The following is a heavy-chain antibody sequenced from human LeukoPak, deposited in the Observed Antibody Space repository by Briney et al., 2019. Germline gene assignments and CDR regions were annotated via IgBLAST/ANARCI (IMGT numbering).Heavy chain of an antibody. Sequence: SETLSLTCTVSGYSISSGYYWGWVRQPPGKGLEWIGSIYHSGSTYYNPSLKSRVTISVDTSKNQFSLKLSSVTAADTAVYYCARDLPGGATTSWGQGTLVTVSS. CDR3: ARDLPGGATTS. J-gene: IGHJ4*02. CDR2: IYHSGST. CDR1: GYSISSGYY. V-gene: IGHV4-38-2*02. D-gene: IGHD1-26*01.